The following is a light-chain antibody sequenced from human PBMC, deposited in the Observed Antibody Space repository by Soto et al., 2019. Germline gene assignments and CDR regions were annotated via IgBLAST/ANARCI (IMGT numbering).Light chain of an antibody. Sequence: QSALTEPASVSGSPGQSITISCTGTSSDVGGYNYVSRYQQHPGKAPKLMIYDVSNRPSGVSNRFSGSKSGNTASLTSSGLQAEDEADYYCSSYTTSGSLVFGGGTQLTVL. CDR1: SSDVGGYNY. J-gene: IGLJ2*01. CDR3: SSYTTSGSLV. CDR2: DVS. V-gene: IGLV2-14*01.